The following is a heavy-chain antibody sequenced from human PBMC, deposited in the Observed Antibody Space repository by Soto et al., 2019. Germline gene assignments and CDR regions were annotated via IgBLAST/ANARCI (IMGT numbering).Heavy chain of an antibody. CDR3: ARGPYYYDSSGYYYPY. Sequence: RASVKVSCKASGYTFTGYYMHWVRQAPGQGLEWMGWINPNSGGTNYAQKFQGRVTMTRDTSISTAYMELSRLRSDDTAVYYCARGPYYYDSSGYYYPYWGQGTLVTVSS. CDR1: GYTFTGYY. D-gene: IGHD3-22*01. CDR2: INPNSGGT. V-gene: IGHV1-2*02. J-gene: IGHJ4*02.